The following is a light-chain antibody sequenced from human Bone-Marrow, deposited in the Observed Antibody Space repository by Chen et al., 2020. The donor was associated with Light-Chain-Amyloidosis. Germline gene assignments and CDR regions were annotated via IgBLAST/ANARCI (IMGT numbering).Light chain of an antibody. CDR3: SSYAVTNNRV. CDR2: EVT. CDR1: SSDVGGDNH. Sequence: QSALTQPASVSGSPGQSITISCTGTSSDVGGDNHVSWYQQHPDKAPKLMIYEVTNRPSWVPDRLSGSKSDNTAALTISGLQTEDEADYFCSSYAVTNNRVFGSGTGVTVL. J-gene: IGLJ1*01. V-gene: IGLV2-14*01.